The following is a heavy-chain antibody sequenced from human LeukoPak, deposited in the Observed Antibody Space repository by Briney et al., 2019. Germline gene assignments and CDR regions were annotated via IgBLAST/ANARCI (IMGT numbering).Heavy chain of an antibody. D-gene: IGHD6-13*01. V-gene: IGHV3-33*06. J-gene: IGHJ4*02. CDR2: IWYDGSNK. CDR3: AKTGSSWGWFDY. Sequence: GGSLRLSCAASGFTFSSYGMHWVRQAPGKGLEWVAVIWYDGSNKYYADSVKGRFTISRDNSKNTLYLQMNSLRAEDTAVYYCAKTGSSWGWFDYWGQGTLVTVSS. CDR1: GFTFSSYG.